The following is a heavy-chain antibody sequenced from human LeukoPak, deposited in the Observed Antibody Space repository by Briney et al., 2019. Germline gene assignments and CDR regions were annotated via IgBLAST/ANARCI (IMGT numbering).Heavy chain of an antibody. CDR3: ARTSYYNYDTDV. J-gene: IGHJ6*02. V-gene: IGHV4-39*01. Sequence: SETLSLTCIVSGDSLSYSSYYWGWIRQPPGKGLEWIGSIYYSGSTYYNPSLQSRVTISGDTSKNQFSLKLSSVTAADTAVYYCARTSYYNYDTDVWGQGTTVTVSS. CDR1: GDSLSYSSYY. CDR2: IYYSGST.